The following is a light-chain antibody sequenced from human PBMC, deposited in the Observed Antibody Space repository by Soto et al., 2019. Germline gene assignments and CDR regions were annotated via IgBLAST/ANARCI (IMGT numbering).Light chain of an antibody. CDR3: QQYGSSSWT. CDR2: GAS. J-gene: IGKJ1*01. CDR1: QSVSSSY. Sequence: EIVLTQSPGTLSLSPGERATLSCRASQSVSSSYLAWYQQKPGQAPRLLIYGASSRATGIPDRFSGSGSGTHFTLTISRLEPEDFAVYYCQQYGSSSWTFGQGTKVDIK. V-gene: IGKV3-20*01.